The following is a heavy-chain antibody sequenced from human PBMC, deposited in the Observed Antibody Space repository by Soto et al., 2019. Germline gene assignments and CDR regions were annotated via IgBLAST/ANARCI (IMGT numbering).Heavy chain of an antibody. CDR1: GFIFSNYE. CDR2: IDHSGTTI. D-gene: IGHD5-12*01. Sequence: PGWSRRRSWAASGFIFSNYEMSWVRQAPGKGLEWVSYIDHSGTTIYYADSVKGRFTISRDNAKNSLFLQMNSLRAEDTAVYYCARGNIVATILDYWGQGTLVTVSS. J-gene: IGHJ4*02. V-gene: IGHV3-48*03. CDR3: ARGNIVATILDY.